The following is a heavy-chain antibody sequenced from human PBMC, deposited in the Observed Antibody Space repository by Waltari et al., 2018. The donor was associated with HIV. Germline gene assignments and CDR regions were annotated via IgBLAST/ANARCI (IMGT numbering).Heavy chain of an antibody. D-gene: IGHD2-15*01. CDR2: IIPKFGTV. Sequence: QVQLVQSGAEMKMSGSSVKVSCKASGGTFSSYTISWVRQAPGQGLEWMGGIIPKFGTVKYAQKFQGRVTMTADESTSTVYLELTSLRSDDTAVYYCARGGCSGGTRYSKSFDLWGQGTLVTVSS. CDR3: ARGGCSGGTRYSKSFDL. J-gene: IGHJ3*01. V-gene: IGHV1-69*01. CDR1: GGTFSSYT.